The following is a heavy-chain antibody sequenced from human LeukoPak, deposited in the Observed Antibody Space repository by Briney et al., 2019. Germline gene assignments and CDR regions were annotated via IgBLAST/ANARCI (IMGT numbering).Heavy chain of an antibody. CDR1: GGTFSSYA. D-gene: IGHD5-24*01. CDR3: ARGARLSRDGYNYALHYYYYYMDV. V-gene: IGHV1-69*05. Sequence: SVKVSCKASGGTFSSYAISWVRQAPGQGLEWMGGIIPIFGTANYAQKFQGRVTITTDESTSTAYMELSSLRSEDTAVYYCARGARLSRDGYNYALHYYYYYMDVWGKGTTVTVSS. CDR2: IIPIFGTA. J-gene: IGHJ6*03.